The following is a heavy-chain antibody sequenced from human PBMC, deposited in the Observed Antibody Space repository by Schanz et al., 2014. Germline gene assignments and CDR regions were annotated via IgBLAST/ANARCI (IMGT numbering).Heavy chain of an antibody. Sequence: QVQLVQSGPAVKKPGASMKVSCLASGYSFTEYFLHWVRQAPGQGLEWMGWINPSTGGINYAQKFLGRVTMTRDTSISTAYMELSRLRSDDTAVYYCARDPYPIGAMVSRFLAYWGQGTLVTVSS. D-gene: IGHD5-18*01. CDR3: ARDPYPIGAMVSRFLAY. CDR1: GYSFTEYF. CDR2: INPSTGGI. J-gene: IGHJ4*02. V-gene: IGHV1-2*02.